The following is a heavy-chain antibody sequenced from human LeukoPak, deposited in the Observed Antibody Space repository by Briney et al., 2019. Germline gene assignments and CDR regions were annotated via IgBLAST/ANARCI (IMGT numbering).Heavy chain of an antibody. D-gene: IGHD3-22*01. Sequence: SETLSLTCTVSGGSISSYYWSWIRQPPGKGLEWIGYIYYSGSTNYNPSLKSRVTISVDTSKNQSSLKLSSVTAAGTAVYYCARGSGGYYDSSGHAKEFDYWGQGTLVTVSS. J-gene: IGHJ4*02. CDR2: IYYSGST. V-gene: IGHV4-59*12. CDR3: ARGSGGYYDSSGHAKEFDY. CDR1: GGSISSYY.